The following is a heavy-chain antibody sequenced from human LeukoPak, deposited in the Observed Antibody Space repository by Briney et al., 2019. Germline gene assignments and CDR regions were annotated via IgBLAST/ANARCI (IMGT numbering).Heavy chain of an antibody. CDR2: ISVGSNYI. V-gene: IGHV3-21*01. CDR3: ARLRRNSDRSGSNYYYDY. J-gene: IGHJ4*02. Sequence: GGSLRLSCAASGYTFSSYSINWVRQAPGKGLEWVSSISVGSNYIYYADSVRGRFSIPRDDARNSLYLQMDSLRGDDTAVYYCARLRRNSDRSGSNYYYDYGAQGPLVPVSS. CDR1: GYTFSSYS. D-gene: IGHD3-22*01.